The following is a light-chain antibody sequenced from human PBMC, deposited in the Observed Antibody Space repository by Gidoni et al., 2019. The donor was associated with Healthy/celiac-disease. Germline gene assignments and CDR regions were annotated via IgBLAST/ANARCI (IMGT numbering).Light chain of an antibody. CDR1: QSVSSSY. J-gene: IGKJ4*01. CDR2: GAS. Sequence: IVLTHPPATLSLSPGERATLSCRASQSVSSSYLAWYQQKPGQAPRLLIYGASSRATGIPDRFSGSGSGTDFTLTISRLEPEDFAVYYCQQYGSSPLLTFGGGTKVEIK. V-gene: IGKV3-20*01. CDR3: QQYGSSPLLT.